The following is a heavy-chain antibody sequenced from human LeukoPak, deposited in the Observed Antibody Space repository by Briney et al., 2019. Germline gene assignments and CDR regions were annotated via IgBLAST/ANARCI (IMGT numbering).Heavy chain of an antibody. V-gene: IGHV3-7*01. D-gene: IGHD5/OR15-5a*01. CDR2: IRRDGGAK. J-gene: IGHJ4*02. CDR1: GFTFNGHW. CDR3: ARLPGDSTIYDY. Sequence: PGGSLRLSCAASGFTFNGHWMSWVRQAPGKGLEWVATIRRDGGAKYYLDSVECRFIISRDNAKNSLSLQMDSLRAEDTAVYYCARLPGDSTIYDYWGQGTLVTVSS.